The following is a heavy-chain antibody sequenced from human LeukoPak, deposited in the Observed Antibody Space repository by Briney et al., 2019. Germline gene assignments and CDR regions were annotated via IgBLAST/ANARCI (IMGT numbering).Heavy chain of an antibody. CDR1: GGTFGHNA. CDR3: VRRVHDDQSPFDF. CDR2: IVPVYGKG. D-gene: IGHD5/OR15-5a*01. Sequence: SVKVSCKIFGGTFGHNAIHWVRQAPGRGLEWMGSIVPVYGKGKYAERFQHRVTISDDESTTSVYMEVTNLTSGDTAFYYCVRRVHDDQSPFDFWGQGTLVTVSS. J-gene: IGHJ4*02. V-gene: IGHV1-69*13.